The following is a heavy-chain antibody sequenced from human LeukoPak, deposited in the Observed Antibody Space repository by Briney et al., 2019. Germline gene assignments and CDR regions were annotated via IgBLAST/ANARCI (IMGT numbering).Heavy chain of an antibody. J-gene: IGHJ4*02. D-gene: IGHD3-10*01. CDR1: GGSVSSSSYF. CDR3: ARDLGSMVRGYFGIDY. CDR2: IYYSGST. V-gene: IGHV4-39*07. Sequence: SETLSLTCTVSGGSVSSSSYFWGWIRQPPGKGLEWIGSIYYSGSTYYNPPLKSRVTISVDTSKNQFSLKLSSVTAADTAVYYCARDLGSMVRGYFGIDYWGQGTLVTVSS.